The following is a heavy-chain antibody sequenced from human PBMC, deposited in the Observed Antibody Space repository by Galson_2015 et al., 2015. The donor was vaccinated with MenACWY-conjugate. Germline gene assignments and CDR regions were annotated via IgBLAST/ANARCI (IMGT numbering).Heavy chain of an antibody. V-gene: IGHV3-23*01. Sequence: SLRLSCAASGFTFSSYAMSWVRQAPGKGLGWVSAISGSGGSTYHADSVKGRFTISRDNSKNTLYLQMNSLRAEDTAVYYCAKERSITMVRGVIASEFDYWGQGTLVTVSS. CDR2: ISGSGGST. CDR1: GFTFSSYA. D-gene: IGHD3-10*01. CDR3: AKERSITMVRGVIASEFDY. J-gene: IGHJ4*02.